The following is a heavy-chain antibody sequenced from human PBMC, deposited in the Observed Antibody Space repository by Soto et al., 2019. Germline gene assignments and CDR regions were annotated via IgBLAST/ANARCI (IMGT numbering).Heavy chain of an antibody. Sequence: SETLCLTCTVSGGTISSSSYYWGWLRQPPGKGLEWIGSIYYSGSTYYNPSLKSRVTISVDTSKNQFSLKLSSVTAADTAVYYCARHRLIVVVVGEVLDWFDPWGQGTLVTVSS. CDR1: GGTISSSSYY. CDR2: IYYSGST. D-gene: IGHD2-15*01. J-gene: IGHJ5*02. CDR3: ARHRLIVVVVGEVLDWFDP. V-gene: IGHV4-39*01.